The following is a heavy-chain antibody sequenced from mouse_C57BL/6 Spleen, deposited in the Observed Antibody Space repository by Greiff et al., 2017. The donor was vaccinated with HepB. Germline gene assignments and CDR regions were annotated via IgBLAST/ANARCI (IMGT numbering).Heavy chain of an antibody. CDR3: ARPGPRYYGSSNWYFDV. Sequence: EVKLVESGGDLVKPGGSLKLSCAASGFTFSSYGMSWVRQTPDKRLEWVATISSGGSYTYYPDSVKGRFTISRDNAKNTLYLQMSSLKSEDTAMYYCARPGPRYYGSSNWYFDVWGTGTTVTVSS. D-gene: IGHD1-1*01. CDR1: GFTFSSYG. V-gene: IGHV5-6*01. CDR2: ISSGGSYT. J-gene: IGHJ1*03.